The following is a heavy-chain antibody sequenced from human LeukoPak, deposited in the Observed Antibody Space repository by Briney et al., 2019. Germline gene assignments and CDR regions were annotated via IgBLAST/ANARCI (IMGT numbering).Heavy chain of an antibody. J-gene: IGHJ4*02. CDR2: ISSDGHVG. CDR3: ARDTLNGPFVISLDY. V-gene: IGHV3-48*03. CDR1: GFSFASYE. Sequence: GGSLRLSCAASGFSFASYEMNWVRQAPGKGLEGVSHISSDGHVGRYVDSVRGRFTMSRDNAKDLLFLQMNGLRAEDTAVYHCARDTLNGPFVISLDYWGQGALVTVSS. D-gene: IGHD3-9*01.